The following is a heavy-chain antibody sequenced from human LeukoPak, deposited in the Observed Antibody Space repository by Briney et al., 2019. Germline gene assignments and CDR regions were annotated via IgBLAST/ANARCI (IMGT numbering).Heavy chain of an antibody. CDR3: ATYSSSSVRGVDP. CDR2: MNPNRGTT. CDR1: GYTFTNYD. V-gene: IGHV1-8*01. J-gene: IGHJ5*02. Sequence: ASVKVSCKASGYTFTNYDINWVRQATGQGLGWMGWMNPNRGTTGYTKTFQGRLTMTRATSISTAYTELNSLRSEDTAVYYCATYSSSSVRGVDPWGQGTLVTVSS. D-gene: IGHD6-13*01.